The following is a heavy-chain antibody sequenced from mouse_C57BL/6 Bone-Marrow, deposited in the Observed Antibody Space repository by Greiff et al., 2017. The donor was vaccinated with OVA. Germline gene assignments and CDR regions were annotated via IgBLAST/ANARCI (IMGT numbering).Heavy chain of an antibody. Sequence: EVHLVESGGGLVQPGGSLKLSCAASGFTFSDYGMAWVRQAPRKGPEWVAFISNLAYSIYYADTVTGRFTISRENAKNTLYLEMSSLRSEDTAMYYCARHEGSWFAYWGQGTLVTVSA. CDR1: GFTFSDYG. J-gene: IGHJ3*01. CDR2: ISNLAYSI. V-gene: IGHV5-15*01. CDR3: ARHEGSWFAY.